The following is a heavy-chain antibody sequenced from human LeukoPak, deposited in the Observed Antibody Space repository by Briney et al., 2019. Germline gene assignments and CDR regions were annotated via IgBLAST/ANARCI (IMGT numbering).Heavy chain of an antibody. V-gene: IGHV1-24*01. CDR2: FDPEDGET. Sequence: ASVKVSCKVSGYTLTELSMHWVRQAPGKGLEWMGGFDPEDGETIYAQKFQGRVTMTEDTSTDTAHMELSSLRSEDTAVYYCATRVATVVRFDRFDPWGQGTLVTVSS. CDR1: GYTLTELS. D-gene: IGHD4-23*01. J-gene: IGHJ5*02. CDR3: ATRVATVVRFDRFDP.